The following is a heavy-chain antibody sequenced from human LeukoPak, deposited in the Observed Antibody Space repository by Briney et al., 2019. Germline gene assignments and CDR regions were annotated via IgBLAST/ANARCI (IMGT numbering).Heavy chain of an antibody. V-gene: IGHV1-8*03. CDR3: ATLVLAGANDYGANSNPYYFDY. CDR2: MNPNSGNT. D-gene: IGHD4-23*01. J-gene: IGHJ4*02. CDR1: GYTFTSYD. Sequence: GASVKVSCKASGYTFTSYDINWVRQATGQGLEWMGWMNPNSGNTGYAQKFQGRVTITRNTSISTAYMELSSLRSEDTAVYYCATLVLAGANDYGANSNPYYFDYWGQGTLVTVSS.